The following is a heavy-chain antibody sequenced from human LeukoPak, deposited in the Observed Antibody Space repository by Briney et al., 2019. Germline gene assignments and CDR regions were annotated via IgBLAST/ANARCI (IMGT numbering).Heavy chain of an antibody. CDR2: MNPNSGNT. CDR3: ARDLGVVTPRFDP. D-gene: IGHD3-3*01. V-gene: IGHV1-8*03. CDR1: GHTFTSYD. Sequence: ASVRVSCKASGHTFTSYDINWVRQAPGQGHEWMGWMNPNSGNTGYAQKFQGRVTIGRNISRSTAYMELTSLRSEDTAVYYCARDLGVVTPRFDPWGQGTLVIVSS. J-gene: IGHJ5*02.